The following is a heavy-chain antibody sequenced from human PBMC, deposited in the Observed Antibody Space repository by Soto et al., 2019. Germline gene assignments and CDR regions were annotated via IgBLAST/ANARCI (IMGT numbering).Heavy chain of an antibody. CDR3: ARVRITIFGVVINYYYYYGMDV. CDR1: GYTFTSYD. J-gene: IGHJ6*02. V-gene: IGHV1-8*01. CDR2: MNPNSGNT. D-gene: IGHD3-3*01. Sequence: ASVKVSCKASGYTFTSYDINWVRQATGQGLEWMGWMNPNSGNTGYAQKFQGRVTMTRNTSISTAYMELSSLRSEDTAVYYCARVRITIFGVVINYYYYYGMDVWGQGTTVTVSS.